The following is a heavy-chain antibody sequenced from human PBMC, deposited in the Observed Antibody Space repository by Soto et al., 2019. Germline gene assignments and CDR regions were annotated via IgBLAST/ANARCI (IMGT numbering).Heavy chain of an antibody. CDR1: GYTFTSYA. V-gene: IGHV1-3*01. J-gene: IGHJ4*02. CDR2: INAGNGAT. Sequence: QVQLVQSGAEVKQPGASVKVSCKASGYTFTSYAIHWERQAPGQGVEWVGWINAGNGATKYSQSLQDRVTITRDTSASTAYMELSSLKSEDTAVYYCARGVQFTNYWGQGTLVTVSS. CDR3: ARGVQFTNY.